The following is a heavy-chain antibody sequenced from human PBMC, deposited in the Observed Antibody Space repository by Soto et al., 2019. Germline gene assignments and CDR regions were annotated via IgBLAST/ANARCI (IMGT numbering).Heavy chain of an antibody. V-gene: IGHV3-23*01. J-gene: IGHJ4*02. D-gene: IGHD3-9*01. CDR3: AKDLLLRYFDRPSLGFDY. CDR2: ISAGGEST. Sequence: PGGSLRLSCAASGFSGFTFSSYAISWVRQAPGKGLEWVSGISAGGESTYYADSVKGRFTISRDNSKNTLYLQMNSLRAEDTALYYCAKDLLLRYFDRPSLGFDYWGQGTLVTVSS. CDR1: GFSGFTFSSYA.